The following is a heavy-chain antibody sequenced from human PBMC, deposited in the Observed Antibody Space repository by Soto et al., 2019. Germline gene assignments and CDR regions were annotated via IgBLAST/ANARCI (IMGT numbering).Heavy chain of an antibody. J-gene: IGHJ4*02. CDR3: ARGAQLWCDY. CDR2: IYYSGST. Sequence: PSETLSLTCTVSGGSISSYYWSWIRQPPGKGLEWIGYIYYSGSTNYNPSLKSRVTLSVDTSKNQFSLKLSSVTAADTAVYYCARGAQLWCDYWGQGTLVTVSS. CDR1: GGSISSYY. D-gene: IGHD5-18*01. V-gene: IGHV4-59*01.